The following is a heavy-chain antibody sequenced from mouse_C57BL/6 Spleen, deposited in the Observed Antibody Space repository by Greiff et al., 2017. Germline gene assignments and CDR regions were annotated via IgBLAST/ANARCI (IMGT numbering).Heavy chain of an antibody. V-gene: IGHV1-42*01. Sequence: VQLQQSGPELVKPGASVKISCKASGYSFTGYYMNWVKQSPEKSLEWIGEINPSTGGTTYNQKFKAKATLTVDKSSSTAYMQLKSLTSEDSAVYYCARGGSSHDYWGQGTTLTVSS. J-gene: IGHJ2*01. CDR1: GYSFTGYY. CDR2: INPSTGGT. CDR3: ARGGSSHDY. D-gene: IGHD1-1*01.